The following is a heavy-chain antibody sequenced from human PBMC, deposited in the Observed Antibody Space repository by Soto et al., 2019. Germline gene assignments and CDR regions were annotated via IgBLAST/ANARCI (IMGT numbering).Heavy chain of an antibody. D-gene: IGHD3-22*01. J-gene: IGHJ6*02. CDR1: GYTLTELS. V-gene: IGHV1-24*01. CDR3: ARDPAYYYDSSRPGLGMDV. Sequence: GASVKVSCKVSGYTLTELSMHWVRQAPGKGLEWMGGFDPEDGETIYAQKVQGRVTMTEDTSTDTAYMELSSLRSDDTAVYYCARDPAYYYDSSRPGLGMDVWGQGTTVTVSS. CDR2: FDPEDGET.